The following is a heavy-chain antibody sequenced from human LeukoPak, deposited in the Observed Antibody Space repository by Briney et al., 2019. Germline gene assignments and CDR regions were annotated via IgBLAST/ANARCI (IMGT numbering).Heavy chain of an antibody. CDR3: ARDHSSWYLDY. Sequence: GRSLRLSCAASGFTFSSYAMHWVRQAPGKGLEWVAVISYDGSNKYYADSVKGRFTISRDNSKNTLYLQMNSLRAEDTAVYYCARDHSSWYLDYWGQGTLVTVSS. D-gene: IGHD6-13*01. J-gene: IGHJ4*02. V-gene: IGHV3-30-3*01. CDR1: GFTFSSYA. CDR2: ISYDGSNK.